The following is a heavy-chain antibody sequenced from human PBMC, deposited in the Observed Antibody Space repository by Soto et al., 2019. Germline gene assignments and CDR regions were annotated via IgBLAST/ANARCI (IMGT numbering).Heavy chain of an antibody. V-gene: IGHV3-23*01. D-gene: IGHD4-17*01. Sequence: GGSLRLSCAVSGFTFSSYAMSWVRQAPGKGLEWVSAISNSGGSTFNADSVKGRFTISRDNSKNTLYLQMNSLRAEDTAVYYCARRVTTSFFDSWGQGTLVTVSS. CDR2: ISNSGGST. CDR3: ARRVTTSFFDS. J-gene: IGHJ4*02. CDR1: GFTFSSYA.